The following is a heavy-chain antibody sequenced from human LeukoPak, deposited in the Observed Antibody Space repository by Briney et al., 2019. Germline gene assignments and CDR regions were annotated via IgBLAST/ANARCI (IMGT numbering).Heavy chain of an antibody. Sequence: SETLSLTCTVSGGSISSSSYYWGWLGQPPGKGLEWIGSIYYSGSTYYNPSLKSRVTISVDTSKNQFSLKLSSVTAADTAVYYCARHDAWLSAFDYWGQGTLVTVSS. CDR1: GGSISSSSYY. CDR3: ARHDAWLSAFDY. D-gene: IGHD3-9*01. J-gene: IGHJ4*02. CDR2: IYYSGST. V-gene: IGHV4-39*01.